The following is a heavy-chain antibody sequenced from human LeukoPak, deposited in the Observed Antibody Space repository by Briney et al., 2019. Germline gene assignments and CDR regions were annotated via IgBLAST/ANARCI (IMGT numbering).Heavy chain of an antibody. J-gene: IGHJ4*02. CDR3: ARAAPATATLDY. V-gene: IGHV1-69*10. D-gene: IGHD2-15*01. Sequence: GASVKVSCKASGGTFISYAISWVRQAAGQGLEWMGGIILILGIANYVQKFQGRVTITADKSTNTAYMELSSLRSEDTAVYYCARAAPATATLDYWGQGTLVTVSS. CDR2: IILILGIA. CDR1: GGTFISYA.